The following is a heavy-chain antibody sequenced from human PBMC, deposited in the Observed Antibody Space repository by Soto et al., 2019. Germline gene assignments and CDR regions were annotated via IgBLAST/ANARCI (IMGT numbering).Heavy chain of an antibody. D-gene: IGHD3-3*01. CDR2: IYYSGST. Sequence: PSETLSLTCTVSGGSISSSSYYWGWIRQPPGKGLEWIGSIYYSGSTYYNPSLKSRVTISVDTSKNQFSLKLSSVTAADTAVYYCARGRRGSRITIFGSFDYWGQGTLVTVSS. J-gene: IGHJ4*02. CDR3: ARGRRGSRITIFGSFDY. CDR1: GGSISSSSYY. V-gene: IGHV4-39*01.